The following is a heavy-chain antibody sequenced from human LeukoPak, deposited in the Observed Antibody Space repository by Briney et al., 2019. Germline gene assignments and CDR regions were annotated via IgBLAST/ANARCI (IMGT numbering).Heavy chain of an antibody. V-gene: IGHV3-7*01. J-gene: IGHJ4*02. CDR2: TKPDGSAE. CDR1: GFTLRNYW. CDR3: ASHGGLNTNFDY. D-gene: IGHD2-15*01. Sequence: GGSLRLSCAASGFTLRNYWMGWVRQAPGKGLEWVANTKPDGSAEYYADSVRGRFTTSRDNANNFLYLQMNSLRAEDTAVYFCASHGGLNTNFDYWGQGTLVTVSS.